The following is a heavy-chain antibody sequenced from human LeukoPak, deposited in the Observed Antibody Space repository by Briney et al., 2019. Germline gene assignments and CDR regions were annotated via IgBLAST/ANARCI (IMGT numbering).Heavy chain of an antibody. J-gene: IGHJ6*03. V-gene: IGHV5-51*01. CDR2: IYPGDSDT. Sequence: GESLKISCKGSGYSFTSYWIGWVRQMPGKGLEWMGIIYPGDSDTRYSPSFQGQVTISADKSISTAYLQWSSLKASHTAMYYCARRGGSGAGDNYYYYMDVWGKGTTVTVSS. D-gene: IGHD3-10*01. CDR3: ARRGGSGAGDNYYYYMDV. CDR1: GYSFTSYW.